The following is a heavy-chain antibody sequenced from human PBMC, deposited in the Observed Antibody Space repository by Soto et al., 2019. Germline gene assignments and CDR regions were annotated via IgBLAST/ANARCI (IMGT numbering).Heavy chain of an antibody. CDR3: ATWHEREHAYDV. J-gene: IGHJ3*01. D-gene: IGHD1-1*01. Sequence: DVQLPESGGGLMHPGESLRLSCAASELTVSGKKYVAWVCQAPGKGLVWASALYAVDDAFNADSVKGRLTTSSDSSKTTVYLQMNGLRPDDTAVYYCATWHEREHAYDVWGQGRTVTVSS. V-gene: IGHV3-53*01. CDR1: ELTVSGKKY. CDR2: LYAVDDA.